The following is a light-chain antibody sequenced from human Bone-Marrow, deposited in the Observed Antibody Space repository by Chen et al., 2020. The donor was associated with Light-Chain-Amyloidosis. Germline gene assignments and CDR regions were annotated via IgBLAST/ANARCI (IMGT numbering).Light chain of an antibody. J-gene: IGLJ3*02. CDR2: DDS. V-gene: IGLV3-21*02. CDR1: NIGSTS. Sequence: SYVLTQPSSVSVAPGQTATIACGGNNIGSTSVHWYQQTPGQAPLLVVYDDSDRPSVIPERFSGSNSGNTATLTISRVEAGDEADYYCQVWDRGSDRLVFGGGTKLTVL. CDR3: QVWDRGSDRLV.